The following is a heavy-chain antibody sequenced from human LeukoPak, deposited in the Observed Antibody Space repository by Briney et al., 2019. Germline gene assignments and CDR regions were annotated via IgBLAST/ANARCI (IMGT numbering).Heavy chain of an antibody. Sequence: GGSLRLSCAASGFALSNYWMSWVRQAPGKGLEWVANIDRDGSERYYVDSVKGRFTISRDNAKNSLCLQMNSLRAEDTGVYYCVRIAYDLWSGYRFDSWGQGTLVIVSS. D-gene: IGHD3-3*01. CDR3: VRIAYDLWSGYRFDS. J-gene: IGHJ4*02. CDR2: IDRDGSER. V-gene: IGHV3-7*01. CDR1: GFALSNYW.